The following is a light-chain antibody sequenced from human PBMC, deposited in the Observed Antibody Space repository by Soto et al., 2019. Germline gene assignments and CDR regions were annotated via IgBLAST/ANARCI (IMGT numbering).Light chain of an antibody. J-gene: IGKJ1*01. CDR1: QSVSSSY. CDR3: QQYVRSPPSWT. V-gene: IGKV3-20*01. CDR2: DAS. Sequence: ETVLTQSPGTLSLSPGERVTLSCRASQSVSSSYLAWYQQKPGPAPRLLIYDASSMTTGIPDRFSGSGSETDFTPNISRLEPETFAVYYCQQYVRSPPSWTFGQGTKVEIE.